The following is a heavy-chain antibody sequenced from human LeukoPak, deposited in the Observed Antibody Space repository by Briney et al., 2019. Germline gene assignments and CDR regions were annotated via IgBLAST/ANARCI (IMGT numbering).Heavy chain of an antibody. CDR1: GYSFTSYW. V-gene: IGHV5-51*01. J-gene: IGHJ4*02. Sequence: GESLKISCKGSGYSFTSYWIGWVRQMPGKGLEWMGIIYPGDSHIRYSPSFQGQVTISADKSINTAYLQWSSLKASDTAVYYCARQSGILREAFNYWSQGTLVTVSS. CDR3: ARQSGILREAFNY. CDR2: IYPGDSHI. D-gene: IGHD1-26*01.